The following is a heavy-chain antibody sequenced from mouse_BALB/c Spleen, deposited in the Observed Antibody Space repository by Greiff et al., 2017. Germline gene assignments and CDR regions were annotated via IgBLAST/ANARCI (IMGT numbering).Heavy chain of an antibody. CDR3: ARGDGSPLDY. CDR2: ISSGGST. Sequence: EVQVVESGGGLVKPGGSLKLSCAASGFTFSSYAMSWVRQTPEKRLEWVASISSGGSTYYPDSVKGRFTISRDNARNILYLQMSSLRSEDTAMYYCARGDGSPLDYWGQRTSVTVSS. J-gene: IGHJ4*01. D-gene: IGHD1-1*01. CDR1: GFTFSSYA. V-gene: IGHV5-6-5*01.